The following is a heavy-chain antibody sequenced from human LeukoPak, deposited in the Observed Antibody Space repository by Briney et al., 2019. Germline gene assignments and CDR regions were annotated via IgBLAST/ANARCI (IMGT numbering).Heavy chain of an antibody. CDR2: ISGSGGST. Sequence: GGPLRLSCAASGFTFSSYAMSWVRQAPGKGLEWVSGISGSGGSTYYADSVKGRFTISRDNSKNTLYLQMNSLRAEDTAVYYCARWKYSNYIYYFDYWGQGTLVTVS. D-gene: IGHD4-11*01. J-gene: IGHJ4*02. CDR1: GFTFSSYA. V-gene: IGHV3-23*01. CDR3: ARWKYSNYIYYFDY.